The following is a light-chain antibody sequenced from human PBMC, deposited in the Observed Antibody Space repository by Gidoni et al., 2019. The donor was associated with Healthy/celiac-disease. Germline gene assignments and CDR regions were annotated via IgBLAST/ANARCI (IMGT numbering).Light chain of an antibody. J-gene: IGKJ1*01. CDR2: GAS. CDR3: QQYGSSPKT. CDR1: QSVSSSY. V-gene: IGKV3-20*01. Sequence: IVLTQSPGTLSLSPGERATLSCRASQSVSSSYLAWYQQKPGQAPRLLIYGASSRATGIPDRFSGSGSGTDVTLTSSRLEPEDFAVYYWQQYGSSPKTFGQGTKVEIK.